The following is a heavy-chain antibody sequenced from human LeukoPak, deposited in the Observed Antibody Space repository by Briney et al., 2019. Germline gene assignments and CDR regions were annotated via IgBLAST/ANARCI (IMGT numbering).Heavy chain of an antibody. CDR1: GFILSNYA. J-gene: IGHJ4*02. CDR3: ARGWYNFDY. V-gene: IGHV3-23*01. CDR2: IYNSGERR. Sequence: GGTLSLSCAASGFILSNYARSWVRQAPGKGLEWVSGIYNSGERRIYAPPVKGRLTISRDNSKNTLYLQISSLRAEDTAVYYCARGWYNFDYWGQGTRVSVSS. D-gene: IGHD6-19*01.